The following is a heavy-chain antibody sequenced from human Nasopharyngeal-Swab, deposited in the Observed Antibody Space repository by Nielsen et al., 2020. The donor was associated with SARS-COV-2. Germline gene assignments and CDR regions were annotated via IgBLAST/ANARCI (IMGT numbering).Heavy chain of an antibody. CDR1: GFTFSSYG. D-gene: IGHD3-22*01. J-gene: IGHJ4*02. V-gene: IGHV3-30*03. Sequence: GGSLRLSCVASGFTFSSYGMHWVRQAPGKGLEWVAVISYDGSNKYYADSVKGRFTISRDNSKNTLYLQMNSLRAEDTAVYYCARDTDSSGYRFDYWGQGTLVTVSS. CDR2: ISYDGSNK. CDR3: ARDTDSSGYRFDY.